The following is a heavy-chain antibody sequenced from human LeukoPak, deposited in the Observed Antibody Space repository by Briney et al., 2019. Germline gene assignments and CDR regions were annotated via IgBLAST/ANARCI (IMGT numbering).Heavy chain of an antibody. V-gene: IGHV3-11*06. CDR2: ISSSSSYT. Sequence: GGSLRLSCAASGFTFSDYYMSWIRQAPGKGLEWDSYISSSSSYTNYADSVKGRFTISRDNAKNSLYLQMNSLRAEDTAVYYCARIYYDILTGQGNWFDPWGQGTLVTVSS. D-gene: IGHD3-9*01. CDR3: ARIYYDILTGQGNWFDP. CDR1: GFTFSDYY. J-gene: IGHJ5*02.